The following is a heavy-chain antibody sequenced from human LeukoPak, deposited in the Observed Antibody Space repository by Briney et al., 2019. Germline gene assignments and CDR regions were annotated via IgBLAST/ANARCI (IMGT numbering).Heavy chain of an antibody. Sequence: GGSLRLSYAASGFTFGSYWMHWVRQAPGKGPAWVSRISGDGGTYYADSVKGRFTISRDNAKNTLYLQMNSLRAEDTAVYYCARDLVSGSGSYGHWGQGTLVTVSS. CDR2: ISGDGGT. J-gene: IGHJ4*02. CDR3: ARDLVSGSGSYGH. CDR1: GFTFGSYW. D-gene: IGHD3-10*01. V-gene: IGHV3-74*01.